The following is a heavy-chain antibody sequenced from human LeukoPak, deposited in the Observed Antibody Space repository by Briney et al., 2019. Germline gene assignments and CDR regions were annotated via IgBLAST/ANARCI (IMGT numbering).Heavy chain of an antibody. CDR1: GFTFNSYW. Sequence: PGGSLRLSCAASGFTFNSYWMSWVRQTPGKGLEWVANIKQDESEKYYVDSVRGRFTISRDNSKNILYLQMNSLRVEETAVFYCAKRDYSDSKNYFPVSDLWGQGTLVTVSS. J-gene: IGHJ5*02. V-gene: IGHV3-7*03. CDR2: IKQDESEK. D-gene: IGHD3-22*01. CDR3: AKRDYSDSKNYFPVSDL.